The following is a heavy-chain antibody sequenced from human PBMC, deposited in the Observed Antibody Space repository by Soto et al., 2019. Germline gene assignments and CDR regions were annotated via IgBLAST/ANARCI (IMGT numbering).Heavy chain of an antibody. CDR2: ISGSGGST. J-gene: IGHJ4*02. Sequence: GGSLRLSCAASGFTFSSYAMSWVRQAPGKGLEWVSAISGSGGSTYYADSVKGRFTISRDNSKNTLYLQMNSLRAEDTAVYYCAKAPTHYYDSSGYYLGWGQGTLVTVSS. CDR1: GFTFSSYA. CDR3: AKAPTHYYDSSGYYLG. D-gene: IGHD3-22*01. V-gene: IGHV3-23*01.